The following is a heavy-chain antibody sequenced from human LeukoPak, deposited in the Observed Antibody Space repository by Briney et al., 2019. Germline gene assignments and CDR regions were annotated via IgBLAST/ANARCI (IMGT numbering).Heavy chain of an antibody. J-gene: IGHJ4*02. Sequence: PGRSLRLSCAASGITFRSYGMHWVRQAPGKGLEWVALIWYDGSKQYYGDSVKGRFTISRDNPKNMLYLEMHSLRAEDTAIYYCASGTIPFTFGEIWSLDYWGQGTLVTVSS. V-gene: IGHV3-33*01. D-gene: IGHD3-16*01. CDR2: IWYDGSKQ. CDR3: ASGTIPFTFGEIWSLDY. CDR1: GITFRSYG.